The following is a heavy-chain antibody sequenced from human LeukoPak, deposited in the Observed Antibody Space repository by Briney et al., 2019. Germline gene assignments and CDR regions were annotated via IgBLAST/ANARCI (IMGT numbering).Heavy chain of an antibody. D-gene: IGHD6-13*01. Sequence: GGSLRLSCAASGFDFSTQWMSWVRQAPGKGLEWVAIVNQGATQKYYVDSVKGRFTISRDNAENSLYLQMNSLRAEDTAVYYCARAAIAAARIYYYMDVWGKGTTVTVSS. V-gene: IGHV3-7*01. J-gene: IGHJ6*03. CDR1: GFDFSTQW. CDR3: ARAAIAAARIYYYMDV. CDR2: VNQGATQK.